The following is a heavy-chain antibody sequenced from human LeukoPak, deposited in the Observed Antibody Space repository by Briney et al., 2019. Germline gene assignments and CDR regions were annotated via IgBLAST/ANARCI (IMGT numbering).Heavy chain of an antibody. CDR3: TKNRFQGNIRDLDY. Sequence: PGGSLRLSCAASGFTFSSYAMSCVRQAPGKGLEWVSVISGGATSTYYADSVKGRFSVSRDKSKMLYLQMSSLRAEDTAVYYCTKNRFQGNIRDLDYWGQGALVTVSS. CDR1: GFTFSSYA. V-gene: IGHV3-23*01. J-gene: IGHJ4*02. CDR2: ISGGATST. D-gene: IGHD2/OR15-2a*01.